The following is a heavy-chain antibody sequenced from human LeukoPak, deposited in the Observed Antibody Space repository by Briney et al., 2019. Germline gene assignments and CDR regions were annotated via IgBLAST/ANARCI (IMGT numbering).Heavy chain of an antibody. Sequence: ASVKVSCKASGYTFTSYYMHWVRQAPGQGVEWMGIINPSGGSTSYAQKFQGRVTMTRDTPTSTVYMELSSLRSEDTAVYYCARSSSSSVPLDYWGQGTLVTVSS. J-gene: IGHJ4*02. CDR1: GYTFTSYY. CDR3: ARSSSSSVPLDY. CDR2: INPSGGST. V-gene: IGHV1-46*03. D-gene: IGHD6-6*01.